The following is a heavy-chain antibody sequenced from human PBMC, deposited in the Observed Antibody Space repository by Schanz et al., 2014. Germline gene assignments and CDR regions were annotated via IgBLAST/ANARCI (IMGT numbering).Heavy chain of an antibody. D-gene: IGHD2-21*01. V-gene: IGHV1-24*01. Sequence: QVQLVQSGAEVKKPGASVKVSCKVSGSIFSKLLMHWVRQGPAKGLEWMGGFDPKKGEAIYAQKFQGRVTMTEDTSTGTAYMELRSLTSEDTAVYYCATGPHIVAAFDYWGQGTLXTVSS. CDR1: GSIFSKLL. CDR2: FDPKKGEA. CDR3: ATGPHIVAAFDY. J-gene: IGHJ4*02.